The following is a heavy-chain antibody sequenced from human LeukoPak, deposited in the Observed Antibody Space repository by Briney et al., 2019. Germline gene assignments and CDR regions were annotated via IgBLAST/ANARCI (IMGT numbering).Heavy chain of an antibody. J-gene: IGHJ4*02. V-gene: IGHV1-3*01. CDR1: GYTFTSYA. D-gene: IGHD3-10*01. CDR3: ARYYSSGSYDY. CDR2: INPGNGNT. Sequence: ASVKVSCKASGYTFTSYAVHWVRQAPGQSLEWMGWINPGNGNTKYSQKFQGRVTITRDTSASTAYMELSGLRSEDTAVYYCARYYSSGSYDYWGQGTLVTVSS.